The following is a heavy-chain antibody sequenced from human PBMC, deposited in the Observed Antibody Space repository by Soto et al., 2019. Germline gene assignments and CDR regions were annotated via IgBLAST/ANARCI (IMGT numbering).Heavy chain of an antibody. D-gene: IGHD1-7*01. J-gene: IGHJ4*02. CDR3: ARASRYYWNYMMY. CDR1: GYTFSNDA. CDR2: VSAYNGNT. V-gene: IGHV1-18*01. Sequence: QVQLVPSGAEVKKPGASVKVSCKASGYTFSNDAITWVRQAPGQGLEWMGWVSAYNGNTNYAQKFKGRVTMTTDTSTSTSYMAIRSLGYDVTAVDFCARASRYYWNYMMYWGQGTLVTVSS.